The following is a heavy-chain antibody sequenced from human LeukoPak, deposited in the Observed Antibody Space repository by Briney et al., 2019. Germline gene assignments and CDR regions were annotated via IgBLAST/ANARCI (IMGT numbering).Heavy chain of an antibody. D-gene: IGHD2-2*01. J-gene: IGHJ4*02. CDR2: INHSGST. Sequence: SETLSLTCAGYGGFFRGYYWSWIRQPPGKGLEWIGEINHSGSTNYNPSLKSRVTISVDTSKNQFSLKLSSVTAADTAVYYCARQESTGFDYWGQGTLVTVSS. CDR1: GGFFRGYY. CDR3: ARQESTGFDY. V-gene: IGHV4-34*01.